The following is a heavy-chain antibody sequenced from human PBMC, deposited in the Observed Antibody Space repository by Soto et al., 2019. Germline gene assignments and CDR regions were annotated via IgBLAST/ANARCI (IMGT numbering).Heavy chain of an antibody. D-gene: IGHD3-3*01. CDR1: GFPVSSYC. J-gene: IGHJ4*02. Sequence: PGGSLRLSCAASGFPVSSYCMHWVRQAPGKGLEWVAVISYDGSNKYYADSVKGRFTISRDNSKNTLYLQMNSLRAEDTAVYYCAKDRSGITIFGVADYWGQGTLVTVSS. CDR3: AKDRSGITIFGVADY. CDR2: ISYDGSNK. V-gene: IGHV3-30*18.